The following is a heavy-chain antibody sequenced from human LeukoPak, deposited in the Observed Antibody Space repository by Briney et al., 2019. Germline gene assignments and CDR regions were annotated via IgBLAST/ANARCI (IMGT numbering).Heavy chain of an antibody. J-gene: IGHJ1*01. CDR2: ISGSGGST. Sequence: GGSLRLSCAASGFTFIIYAMSWVRQAPGKGLEWVSAISGSGGSTYYADSVKGRFTISRDNSKNTLYLQMNSLRAEDTAVYYCAKVDSSGWYRGRYFQHWGQGTLVTVSS. CDR3: AKVDSSGWYRGRYFQH. V-gene: IGHV3-23*01. D-gene: IGHD6-19*01. CDR1: GFTFIIYA.